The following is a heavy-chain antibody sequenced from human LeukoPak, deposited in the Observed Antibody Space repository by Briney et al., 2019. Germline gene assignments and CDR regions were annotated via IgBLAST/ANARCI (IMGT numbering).Heavy chain of an antibody. CDR3: ARGTYSSTSDWYFDL. D-gene: IGHD6-13*01. Sequence: PSETLSLTCTVSGGSISSSSYYWGWIRQPPGKGLEWIGSIYYSGSTYYNPSLKSRVTISVDTSKNQFSLKLSSVTAADTAVYYCARGTYSSTSDWYFDLWGRGTLVTVSS. CDR1: GGSISSSSYY. V-gene: IGHV4-39*07. J-gene: IGHJ2*01. CDR2: IYYSGST.